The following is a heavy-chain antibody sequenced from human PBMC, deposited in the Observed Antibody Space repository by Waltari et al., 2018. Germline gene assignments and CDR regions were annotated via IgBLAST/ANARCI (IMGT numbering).Heavy chain of an antibody. J-gene: IGHJ6*02. Sequence: QVQLQESGPGLVKLSETLALTCTVSGGSISRSPGGWIRHPPGKGLEWIGYIYYSGSTNYNPSLKSRVTISGDTSKNQFSLKLSSVTAADTAVYYCARVPKLGINYYYGMDVWGQGSTVTVSS. CDR2: IYYSGST. D-gene: IGHD7-27*01. V-gene: IGHV4-59*01. CDR1: GGSISRSP. CDR3: ARVPKLGINYYYGMDV.